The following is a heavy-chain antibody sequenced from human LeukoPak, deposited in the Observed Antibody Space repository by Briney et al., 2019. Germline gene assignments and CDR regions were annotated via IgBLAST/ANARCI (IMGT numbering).Heavy chain of an antibody. CDR2: IIPIFGTA. J-gene: IGHJ2*01. Sequence: SVKISCKASGGTFSSYAISWVRQAPGQGLEWMGGIIPIFGTANYAQKFQGRVTITTDESTSTAYMELSSLRSEDTAAYYCARDLDPWYLNLWGRGTLVTVSS. V-gene: IGHV1-69*05. CDR3: ARDLDPWYLNL. CDR1: GGTFSSYA.